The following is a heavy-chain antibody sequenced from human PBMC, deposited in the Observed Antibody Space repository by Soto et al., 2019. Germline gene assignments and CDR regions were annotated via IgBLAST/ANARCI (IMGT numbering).Heavy chain of an antibody. D-gene: IGHD2-21*01. CDR2: IFWDGDQ. V-gene: IGHV2-5*02. CDR1: GFSLSTSPMG. Sequence: QITLKESGPTLVKPTQTLTLTCTFSGFSLSTSPMGVGWIRQPPGKALEWLALIFWDGDQRYNPALESRLTXTXXPSKNQVVLTMTNVDPVDTATYYCAHSPVVINYFDFWGPGTQVTVAS. CDR3: AHSPVVINYFDF. J-gene: IGHJ4*02.